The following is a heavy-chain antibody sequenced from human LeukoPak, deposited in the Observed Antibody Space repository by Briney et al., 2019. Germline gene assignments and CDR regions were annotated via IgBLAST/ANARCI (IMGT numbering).Heavy chain of an antibody. J-gene: IGHJ5*02. V-gene: IGHV3-74*03. CDR3: AGIPSP. D-gene: IGHD2-2*02. Sequence: PGGSLRLSCAASGFTFSTYWMHWVRQGPGKGLVWVSRINPDGSSTTYADSVKGRFTISRDNAKNTLYLQMNSLRAEDTAAYYCAGIPSPWGQGTLVTVSS. CDR1: GFTFSTYW. CDR2: INPDGSST.